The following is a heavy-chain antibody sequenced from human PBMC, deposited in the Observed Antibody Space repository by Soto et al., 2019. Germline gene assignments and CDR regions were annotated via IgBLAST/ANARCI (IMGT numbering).Heavy chain of an antibody. D-gene: IGHD3-16*01. CDR1: GFSLSTSGVG. CDR3: AHQGGGLFPFDN. Sequence: QITLKESGPTLVKPTQTLTLTCTFSGFSLSTSGVGVGWIRQPPGKALEWLAVIYGDDDKRYSPSLKSRLTITKDTSKNHVVLTMTNMDPVDTATDYCAHQGGGLFPFDNWGQGTLVTVSS. V-gene: IGHV2-5*02. J-gene: IGHJ4*02. CDR2: IYGDDDK.